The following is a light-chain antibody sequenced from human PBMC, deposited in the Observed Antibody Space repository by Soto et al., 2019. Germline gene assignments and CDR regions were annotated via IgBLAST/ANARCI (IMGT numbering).Light chain of an antibody. V-gene: IGLV2-8*01. CDR2: EVN. CDR1: GSDIGGYNY. J-gene: IGLJ1*01. CDR3: SSYAGSNNPYV. Sequence: QSVLTQPPSASGSPGQSVTISCTGTGSDIGGYNYVSWYQQHPGKAPKLMIYEVNKRPSGVPDRFSGSKSGNTASLTVSGLQAEEEADYYCSSYAGSNNPYVFGTGTKVTVL.